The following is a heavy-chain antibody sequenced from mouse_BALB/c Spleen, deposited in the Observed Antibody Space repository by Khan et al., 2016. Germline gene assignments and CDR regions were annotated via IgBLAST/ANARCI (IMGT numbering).Heavy chain of an antibody. Sequence: QVQLQQSGAELAKPGASVKMSCKASGYTFTSYWMHWVKQRPGQGLEWIGYINPSTGYTEYNQKFKDKATLTADKSSSTAYMQLSSLTSEDSAVYYCAYDGSSYYAMDYWGQGTSVTVSS. CDR2: INPSTGYT. CDR3: AYDGSSYYAMDY. V-gene: IGHV1-7*01. CDR1: GYTFTSYW. D-gene: IGHD1-1*01. J-gene: IGHJ4*01.